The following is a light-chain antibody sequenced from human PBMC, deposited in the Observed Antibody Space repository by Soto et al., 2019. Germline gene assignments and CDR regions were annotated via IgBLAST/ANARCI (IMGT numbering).Light chain of an antibody. Sequence: EIVLTQSPATLSLSPGERATLSCRASQSVSSYLAWYQQKPGQAPRLLIYDASNRATGIPARFSGSGSGTDFTLTISSLEPEDCAVYYCQQRSSWLFTFGPGTKVDIK. V-gene: IGKV3-11*01. CDR1: QSVSSY. CDR3: QQRSSWLFT. CDR2: DAS. J-gene: IGKJ3*01.